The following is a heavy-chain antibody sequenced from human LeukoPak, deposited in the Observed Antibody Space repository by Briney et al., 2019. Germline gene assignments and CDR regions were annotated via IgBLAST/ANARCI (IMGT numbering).Heavy chain of an antibody. J-gene: IGHJ4*02. D-gene: IGHD3-22*01. V-gene: IGHV3-9*01. Sequence: GGSLRLSCAASGFTFDDYAMHWVRQAPGKGLEWVSGISWNSGSIGYADSVKGRFTISRDNAKNSLYLQMNSLRAEDTALYYCAEDGRPTTYDSSGYYGYYFDYWGQGTLVTVSS. CDR2: ISWNSGSI. CDR1: GFTFDDYA. CDR3: AEDGRPTTYDSSGYYGYYFDY.